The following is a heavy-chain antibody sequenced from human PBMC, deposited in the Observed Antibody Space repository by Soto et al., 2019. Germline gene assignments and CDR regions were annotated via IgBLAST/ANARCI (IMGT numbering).Heavy chain of an antibody. CDR2: ISGYNRDT. CDR1: GCSFTTYG. CDR3: PRDSRPYGDNDY. V-gene: IGHV1-18*01. J-gene: IGHJ4*02. D-gene: IGHD2-21*01. Sequence: XSVKVSCQASGCSFTTYGISWVRQAPGQGLEWMGWISGYNRDTYYAQKFQGRVTMTTDTSTRTAYMELRSLRSDDTAVFYCPRDSRPYGDNDYWGQGTLVTVSS.